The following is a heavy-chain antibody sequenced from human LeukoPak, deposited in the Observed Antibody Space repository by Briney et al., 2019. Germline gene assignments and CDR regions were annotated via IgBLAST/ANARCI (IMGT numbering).Heavy chain of an antibody. CDR3: AKGFVTDSSGYYAVVAFDI. D-gene: IGHD3-22*01. CDR2: ISGSGGST. J-gene: IGHJ3*02. Sequence: GGSLGLSCAASGFTFSTFAMGWVRQAPGKGLEWVSTISGSGGSTYYADSMKGRFTISRDNSKNTLYLQMNSLRAEDTAVYYCAKGFVTDSSGYYAVVAFDIWGQGTMVTVSS. CDR1: GFTFSTFA. V-gene: IGHV3-23*01.